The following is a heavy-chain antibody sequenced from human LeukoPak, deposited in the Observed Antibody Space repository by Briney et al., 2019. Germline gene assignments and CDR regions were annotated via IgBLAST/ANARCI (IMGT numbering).Heavy chain of an antibody. CDR3: ARDYADAFDI. CDR2: ISSTSNYI. CDR1: GFTFSTYA. Sequence: GGSLRLSCAASGFTFSTYAISWVRQAPGKGLEWVSCISSTSNYIFYADSVRGRFTISRDNAKNSLYLQMDSLRAEDTAVYYCARDYADAFDIWGQGTMVTVSS. D-gene: IGHD3-16*01. V-gene: IGHV3-21*01. J-gene: IGHJ3*02.